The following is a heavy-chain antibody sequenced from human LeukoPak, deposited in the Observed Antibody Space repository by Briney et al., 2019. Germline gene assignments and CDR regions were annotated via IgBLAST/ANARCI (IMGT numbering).Heavy chain of an antibody. CDR2: INQDGGQK. CDR1: GFTFSSYW. Sequence: GGSPRLSCAASGFTFSSYWMRWVRQAPGKGLEWVANINQDGGQKNYMDSVKGRFTVSRDNAGNSLFLQMNSLRVEDTAVYYCAREGTPYSSDYWGQGTLITVSS. V-gene: IGHV3-7*01. J-gene: IGHJ4*02. D-gene: IGHD6-13*01. CDR3: AREGTPYSSDY.